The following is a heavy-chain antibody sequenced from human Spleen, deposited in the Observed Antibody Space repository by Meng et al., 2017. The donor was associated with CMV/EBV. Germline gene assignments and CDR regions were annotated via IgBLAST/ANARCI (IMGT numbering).Heavy chain of an antibody. D-gene: IGHD2-2*01. V-gene: IGHV3-23*03. CDR2: IFGGDSDT. J-gene: IGHJ4*02. Sequence: GESLKISCAASGFTFDSYAMSWVRQAPGKGLECVSTIFGGDSDTFYADSVKGRFTISRDNSKNTLYLQMTSLRPEDTAVYYCAREEVPTFRSLPDYWGRGTLVTVSS. CDR1: GFTFDSYA. CDR3: AREEVPTFRSLPDY.